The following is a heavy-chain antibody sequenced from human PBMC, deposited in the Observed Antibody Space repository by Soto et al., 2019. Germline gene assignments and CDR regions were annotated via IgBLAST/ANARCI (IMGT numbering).Heavy chain of an antibody. Sequence: EVQLLESGGGLVQPGGSLRLSCAASGFTFSSYAMSWVRQAPWKGLEWVSAISGSGGRTYYADSVKGRFTISRDNSKNTLYLQMNSLRVEDTAVYYCAKEGSSRGGAFDIWGQGTMVTVSS. V-gene: IGHV3-23*01. CDR2: ISGSGGRT. CDR3: AKEGSSRGGAFDI. CDR1: GFTFSSYA. J-gene: IGHJ3*02. D-gene: IGHD6-13*01.